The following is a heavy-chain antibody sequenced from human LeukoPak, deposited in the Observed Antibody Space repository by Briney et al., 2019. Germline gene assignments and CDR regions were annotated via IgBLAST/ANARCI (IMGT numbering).Heavy chain of an antibody. Sequence: ASVKVSCKASGYTFTSYGICWVRQAPGQGLEWMGWISAYNGNTNYAQKLQGRVTMTTDTSTSTAYMELRSLRSDDTAVYYCARETDIVVVVESYYGMDVWGQGTTVTVSS. CDR2: ISAYNGNT. J-gene: IGHJ6*02. V-gene: IGHV1-18*01. D-gene: IGHD2-15*01. CDR1: GYTFTSYG. CDR3: ARETDIVVVVESYYGMDV.